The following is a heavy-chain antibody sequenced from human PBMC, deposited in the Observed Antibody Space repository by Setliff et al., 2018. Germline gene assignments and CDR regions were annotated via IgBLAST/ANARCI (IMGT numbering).Heavy chain of an antibody. CDR3: TTDRGFSEWPLYGSLVSHYYGMDV. V-gene: IGHV3-49*04. J-gene: IGHJ6*02. CDR1: GFTFGDYA. CDR2: IRSKAYGGTT. D-gene: IGHD3-3*01. Sequence: PGGSLRLSCTASGFTFGDYAMSWVRQAPGKGLEWVGFIRSKAYGGTTEYAASVKGRFTISRDDSKSIAYLQMNSLKTEDTGVYYCTTDRGFSEWPLYGSLVSHYYGMDVWGQGTTVTVSS.